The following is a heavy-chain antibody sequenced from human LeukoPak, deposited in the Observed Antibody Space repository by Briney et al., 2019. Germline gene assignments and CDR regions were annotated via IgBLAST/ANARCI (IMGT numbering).Heavy chain of an antibody. J-gene: IGHJ4*02. Sequence: GGSPRDSRVPPRVTFSSYLMSCLRDAPRKGLERVANIKKDGSDKYYVGSVKSRFTISRDNAKNSLYLQMNSLRAEDTAVYYCAIRYNWGRYWGQGTLVTVSS. D-gene: IGHD7-27*01. CDR3: AIRYNWGRY. CDR2: IKKDGSDK. CDR1: RVTFSSYL. V-gene: IGHV3-7*01.